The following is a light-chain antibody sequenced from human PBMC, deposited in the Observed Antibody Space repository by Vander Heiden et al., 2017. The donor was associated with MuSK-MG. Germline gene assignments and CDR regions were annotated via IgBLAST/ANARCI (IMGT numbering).Light chain of an antibody. J-gene: IGKJ2*02. CDR3: QQYDNLPMCT. Sequence: DIQMTQSPSSLSASVGDRVTITCQASQDISNYLNWYQQKPGKAPKLLIYDASNLETGAPSRFSGSGYGTDFTFTISSLQPEDIATYYCQQYDNLPMCTFGQGTKMEIK. CDR2: DAS. CDR1: QDISNY. V-gene: IGKV1-33*01.